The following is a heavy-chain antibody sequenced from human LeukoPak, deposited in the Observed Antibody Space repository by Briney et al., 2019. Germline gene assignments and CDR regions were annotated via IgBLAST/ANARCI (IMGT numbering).Heavy chain of an antibody. CDR3: ARQYCSGGSCYSFYFDY. Sequence: PSETLSLTCTVSGGSISSSSYYWGWIRQPPGKGLEWIGSIYYSGSTYYNPSLKSRVTISVYTSKNQFSLKLSSVTAADTAVYYCARQYCSGGSCYSFYFDYWGQGTLVTVSS. CDR2: IYYSGST. D-gene: IGHD2-15*01. J-gene: IGHJ4*02. V-gene: IGHV4-39*01. CDR1: GGSISSSSYY.